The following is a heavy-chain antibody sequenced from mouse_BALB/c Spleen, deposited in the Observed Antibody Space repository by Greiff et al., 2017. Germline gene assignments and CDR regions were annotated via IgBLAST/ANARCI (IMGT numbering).Heavy chain of an antibody. Sequence: EVMLVESGGGLVKPGGSLKLSCAASGFTFSDYYMYWVRQTPEKRLEWVATISDGGSYTYYPDSVKGRFTISRDNAKNNLYLQMSSLKSEDTAMYYCARDRRYDDYFDYGGQGTTLTVSS. D-gene: IGHD2-14*01. CDR1: GFTFSDYY. J-gene: IGHJ2*01. V-gene: IGHV5-4*02. CDR3: ARDRRYDDYFDY. CDR2: ISDGGSYT.